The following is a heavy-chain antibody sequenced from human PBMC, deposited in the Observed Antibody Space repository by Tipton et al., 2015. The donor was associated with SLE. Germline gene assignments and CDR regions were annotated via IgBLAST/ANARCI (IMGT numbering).Heavy chain of an antibody. Sequence: GSLRLSCAASGFTFSSYWMSWVRQAPGKGLEWVANIKQDGSEKYYVDAVKGRFTISRDNAKNSLYLQMNSLRAEDTAVYYCAREAYSGSYFDYWGQGTLFTVSS. J-gene: IGHJ4*02. CDR1: GFTFSSYW. CDR3: AREAYSGSYFDY. CDR2: IKQDGSEK. V-gene: IGHV3-7*01. D-gene: IGHD1-26*01.